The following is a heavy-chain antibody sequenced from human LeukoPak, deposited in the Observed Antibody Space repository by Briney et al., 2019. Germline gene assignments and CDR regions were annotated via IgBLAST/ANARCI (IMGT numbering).Heavy chain of an antibody. CDR1: GGSISSYY. CDR2: IYYSGST. V-gene: IGHV4-59*08. J-gene: IGHJ4*02. Sequence: NPSETLSLTCTVSGGSISSYYWSWIRQPPGKGLEWIGYIYYSGSTNYNPSLKSRVTISVDTSKNQFSLKLSSVTAADTAVYYCARVGDGYGFDYWGQGTLVTVSS. CDR3: ARVGDGYGFDY. D-gene: IGHD5-24*01.